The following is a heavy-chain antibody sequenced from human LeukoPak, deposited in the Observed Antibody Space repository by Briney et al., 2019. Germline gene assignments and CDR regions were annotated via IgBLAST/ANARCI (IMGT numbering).Heavy chain of an antibody. D-gene: IGHD3-9*01. V-gene: IGHV3-21*01. CDR1: GFTFSSYS. J-gene: IGHJ6*02. Sequence: GGSLRLSCAASGFTFSSYSMNWVRQAPGKGLEWVSSISSSSSYIYYADSVKGRFTISRDSAKNSLYLQMNSLRAEDTAVYYCARGYDILTGENYYYYYGMDVWGQGTTVTVSS. CDR3: ARGYDILTGENYYYYYGMDV. CDR2: ISSSSSYI.